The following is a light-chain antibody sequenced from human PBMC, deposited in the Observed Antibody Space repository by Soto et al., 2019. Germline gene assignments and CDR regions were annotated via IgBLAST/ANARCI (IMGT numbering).Light chain of an antibody. CDR3: HQRGGLPLT. CDR1: QGVGRF. J-gene: IGKJ4*01. Sequence: EIVLTQSPATLSLSPGERAALSCRASQGVGRFLAWYQQKPGQAPRLLIYDASNRATGIPARFSGSGSGTDFTLAINNLDPEDFAVYYCHQRGGLPLTLGGGTKVEIK. V-gene: IGKV3-11*01. CDR2: DAS.